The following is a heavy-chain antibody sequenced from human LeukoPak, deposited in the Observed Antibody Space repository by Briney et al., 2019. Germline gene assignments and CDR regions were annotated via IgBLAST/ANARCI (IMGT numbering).Heavy chain of an antibody. CDR1: GFTFSSYS. V-gene: IGHV3-48*02. CDR3: ARGLMGGMDV. Sequence: GGSLRLSCAASGFTFSSYSMNWVRQAPGKGLEWVSYISSSSSTVYMSSSRSTIYYADSVKGRFRIPRDNGKNSLYLRMNSLRDEDTAVYFCARGLMGGMDVWGQGTTVTVSS. CDR2: ISSSSSTVYMSSSRSTI. J-gene: IGHJ6*02. D-gene: IGHD2-8*01.